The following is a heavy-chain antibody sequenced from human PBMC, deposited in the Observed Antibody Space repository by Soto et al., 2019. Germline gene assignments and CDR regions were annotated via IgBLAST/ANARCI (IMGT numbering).Heavy chain of an antibody. Sequence: ASVKVSCKASGYTFTSYAMHWARQAPGQRLEWMGWINAGNGNTKYSQKFQGRVTITRDTSASTAYMELSSLRSEDTAVYYCARSTPCRGGDCFDYWGQGTLVTFSS. CDR3: ARSTPCRGGDCFDY. CDR1: GYTFTSYA. CDR2: INAGNGNT. J-gene: IGHJ4*02. D-gene: IGHD2-15*01. V-gene: IGHV1-3*01.